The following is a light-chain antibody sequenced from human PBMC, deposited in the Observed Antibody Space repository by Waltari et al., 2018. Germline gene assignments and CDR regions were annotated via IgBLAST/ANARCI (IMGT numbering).Light chain of an antibody. V-gene: IGLV3-25*03. Sequence: SYKLTQPPSVSVSPGQTVRITCTADTLPKQYAYWYQQKPCQAPVLVIYKDNERPSGIPERFSGSSSGTTVTLTISEVQAEDEADYYCQSADNTETFLGVFGGGTKLTVL. CDR3: QSADNTETFLGV. J-gene: IGLJ3*02. CDR2: KDN. CDR1: TLPKQY.